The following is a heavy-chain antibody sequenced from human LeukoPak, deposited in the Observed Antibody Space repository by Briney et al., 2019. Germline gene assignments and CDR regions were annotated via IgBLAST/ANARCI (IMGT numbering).Heavy chain of an antibody. CDR1: GFTFSSYG. V-gene: IGHV3-33*01. J-gene: IGHJ4*02. Sequence: GGSLRLSCAASGFTFSSYGMHWVRQAPGKGLEWVAVIWYDGSNKYYADSVKGRFTISRDNSKNKLYLQMNSLRAEDTAVYYCARDRYSSGWSNDFDYWGQGTLVTVSS. CDR3: ARDRYSSGWSNDFDY. CDR2: IWYDGSNK. D-gene: IGHD6-19*01.